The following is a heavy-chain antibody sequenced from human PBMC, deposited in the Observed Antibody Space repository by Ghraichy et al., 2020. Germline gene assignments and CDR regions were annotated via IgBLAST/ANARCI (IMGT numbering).Heavy chain of an antibody. CDR1: GGSISNIGYY. D-gene: IGHD3-10*01. CDR2: VYYSGRT. J-gene: IGHJ4*02. CDR3: SRLGGSETLEYYFNY. V-gene: IGHV4-39*01. Sequence: SETLSLTYTVSGGSISNIGYYWGWIRQPPGKGLEWIGSVYYSGRTYYNSSLESRLTISTVTSKNQLSLRLRSVTATDTAVYYCSRLGGSETLEYYFNYWGQGTLVTVSS.